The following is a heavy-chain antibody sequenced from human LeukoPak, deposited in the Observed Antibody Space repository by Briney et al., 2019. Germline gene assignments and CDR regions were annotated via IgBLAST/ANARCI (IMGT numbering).Heavy chain of an antibody. Sequence: PGGSLRLSCAASGFTFRNYWMHWVRQAPGKGLEWVANIKEDGSKKNYVGSVKGRFTISRDNPKNSLSLQMNSLRAEDTALYYCAIFGLEATGNWGQGTLVTVSS. CDR2: IKEDGSKK. J-gene: IGHJ4*02. CDR3: AIFGLEATGN. CDR1: GFTFRNYW. D-gene: IGHD6-13*01. V-gene: IGHV3-7*03.